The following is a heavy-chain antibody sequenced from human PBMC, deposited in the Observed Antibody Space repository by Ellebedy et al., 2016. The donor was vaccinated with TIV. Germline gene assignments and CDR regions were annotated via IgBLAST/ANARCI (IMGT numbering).Heavy chain of an antibody. CDR1: GFTFSIAG. Sequence: GESLKISCAASGFTFSIAGMTWVRQAPGKGLEWVATIVNSGRGTYYADPLKGRFTISRDNAMNSLYLQMDSLTVEDTAVYYCTRDGSEWSRDYWGQGTLVTVSS. J-gene: IGHJ4*02. D-gene: IGHD2-8*01. CDR3: TRDGSEWSRDY. V-gene: IGHV3-21*06. CDR2: IVNSGRGT.